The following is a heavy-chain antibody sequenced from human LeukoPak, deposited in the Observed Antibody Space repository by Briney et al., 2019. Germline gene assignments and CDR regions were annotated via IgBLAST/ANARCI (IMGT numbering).Heavy chain of an antibody. CDR1: GFTFSSYE. J-gene: IGHJ4*02. Sequence: QPGGSLRLSCAASGFTFSSYEMNWVRQAPGKGLEWVSCISSSGSTIYYADSVKGRFTISRDNAKNSLYLQMNSLRAEDTAVYYCARESSGYSSTVDYWGQGTLVTVSS. CDR2: ISSSGSTI. D-gene: IGHD5-18*01. V-gene: IGHV3-48*03. CDR3: ARESSGYSSTVDY.